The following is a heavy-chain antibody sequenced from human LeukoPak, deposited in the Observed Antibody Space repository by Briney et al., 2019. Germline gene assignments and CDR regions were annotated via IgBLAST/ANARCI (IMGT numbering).Heavy chain of an antibody. CDR2: IYHSGST. J-gene: IGHJ4*02. D-gene: IGHD3-22*01. V-gene: IGHV4-38-2*02. CDR1: GYSISSGYY. Sequence: PSETLSLTCTVSGYSISSGYYWGWIRQPPGKGLEWIGSIYHSGSTYYNPSLRSRVTISLDTSKNQFSLKLTSVTAADTAVYYCATLKDSSGYYEEGWGQGTLVTVSS. CDR3: ATLKDSSGYYEEG.